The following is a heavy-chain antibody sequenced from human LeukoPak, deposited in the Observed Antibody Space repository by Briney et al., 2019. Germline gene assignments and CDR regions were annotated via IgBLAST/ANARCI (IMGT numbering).Heavy chain of an antibody. CDR1: Y. V-gene: IGHV4-34*01. CDR3: AGLWELRGWFDP. CDR2: INHSGST. J-gene: IGHJ5*02. D-gene: IGHD1-26*01. Sequence: YWSWIRXPPEKGLEWIGEINHSGSTNYNPSLKSRVTISVDTSKNQFSLKLSSVTAADTAVYYCAGLWELRGWFDPWGQGTLVTVSS.